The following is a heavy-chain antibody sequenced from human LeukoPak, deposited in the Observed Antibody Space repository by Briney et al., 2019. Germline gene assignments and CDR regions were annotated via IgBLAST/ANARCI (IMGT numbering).Heavy chain of an antibody. D-gene: IGHD1-7*01. CDR2: ISYGGGTT. J-gene: IGHJ4*02. CDR3: ARDKLQGAPDYLDH. CDR1: GFTFSSYA. V-gene: IGHV3-30-3*01. Sequence: PGGSLRLSCAASGFTFSSYAMHWVRQAPGKGLVWVAVISYGGGTTYYADSVKGRFTISRDSSKNTVSLQMNSLRPEDTAVYYCARDKLQGAPDYLDHWGQGTLVTVSS.